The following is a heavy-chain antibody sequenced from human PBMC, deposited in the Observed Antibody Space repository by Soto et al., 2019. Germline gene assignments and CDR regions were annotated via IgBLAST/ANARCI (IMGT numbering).Heavy chain of an antibody. Sequence: SETLSLTCSVSGGSISDYYWSWIRQPPGRGLEWIGYICKSGSTNYNPSLKSRVTISVDTSKNLFSLKLSSVTAADTAVYYCARDQNGSPHFDYWGQGTLVTVSS. CDR2: ICKSGST. V-gene: IGHV4-59*01. CDR1: GGSISDYY. CDR3: ARDQNGSPHFDY. J-gene: IGHJ4*02. D-gene: IGHD1-26*01.